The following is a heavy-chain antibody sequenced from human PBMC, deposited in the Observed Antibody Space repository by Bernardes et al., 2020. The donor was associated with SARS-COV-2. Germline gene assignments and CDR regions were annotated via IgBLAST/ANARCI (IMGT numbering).Heavy chain of an antibody. J-gene: IGHJ6*01. CDR1: EPTFSRYG. CDR3: ARGVGGRFSYYGIGV. V-gene: IGHV3-30*03. CDR2: FSSEGGET. D-gene: IGHD2-15*01. Sequence: GGSLRLSCTASEPTFSRYGIHWVRQAPGKGLEWVAVFSSEGGETFYGDSVKGRFTISRDNSKNTLDLQMNSLRPEDTAVYYCARGVGGRFSYYGIGVWGHGTTVIVYS.